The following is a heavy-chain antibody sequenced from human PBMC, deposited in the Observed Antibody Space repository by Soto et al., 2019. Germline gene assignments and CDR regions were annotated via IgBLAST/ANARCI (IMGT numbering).Heavy chain of an antibody. CDR3: AKGGYNYGFLFDC. CDR2: IDNSGGIT. J-gene: IGHJ4*02. Sequence: PGVSLRLSCAASGFTFSTYAMSWVRQAPGQGLEWVSTIDNSGGITYSADSVKGRFTISRDNSKNTLYLQMNCLRAEDTAVYYCAKGGYNYGFLFDCWGQGT. V-gene: IGHV3-23*05. D-gene: IGHD5-18*01. CDR1: GFTFSTYA.